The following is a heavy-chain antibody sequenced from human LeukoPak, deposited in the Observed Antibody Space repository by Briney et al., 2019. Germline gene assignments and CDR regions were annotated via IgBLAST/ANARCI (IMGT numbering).Heavy chain of an antibody. CDR1: GGSISSSSYF. V-gene: IGHV4-39*01. D-gene: IGHD1-14*01. Sequence: PSETLSLTCTVSGGSISSSSYFWGWIRQAPGKGLEWIGSIYYSGSTYYNPSLESRVTISVDTSKNQFSLKVSSVTAADTAVYYCASGSGYFFDYWGQGTLVTVSS. CDR3: ASGSGYFFDY. J-gene: IGHJ4*02. CDR2: IYYSGST.